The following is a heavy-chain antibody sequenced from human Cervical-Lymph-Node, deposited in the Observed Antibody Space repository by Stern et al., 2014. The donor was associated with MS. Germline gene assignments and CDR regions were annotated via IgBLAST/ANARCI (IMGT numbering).Heavy chain of an antibody. V-gene: IGHV5-51*01. J-gene: IGHJ5*02. CDR1: GYMFASHW. CDR2: IEPGDSNT. CDR3: ARVNGGNSDWFDP. D-gene: IGHD4-23*01. Sequence: EVQLVQSGAEVKKPGESLKISCKASGYMFASHWIGWVRQMPGKGLEWMGIIEPGDSNTIYSPSSQGQVTISVDKSTSTACLQWSSLKASDTAMYYCARVNGGNSDWFDPWGQGTLVTVSS.